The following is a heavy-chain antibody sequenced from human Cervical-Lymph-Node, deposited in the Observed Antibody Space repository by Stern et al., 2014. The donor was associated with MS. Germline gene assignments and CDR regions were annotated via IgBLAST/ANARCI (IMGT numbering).Heavy chain of an antibody. Sequence: QLQLQESGPGLVKPSETLSLTCSVSGGSISSHYWSWIRQPPGKGLEWIGFIYYSGSTNYNPSLKSRVTISVDTSKNQFSLKLSSVTAADTAVYYCARDGAGSGWYFDSWGHGTLVTVSS. CDR2: IYYSGST. CDR1: GGSISSHY. D-gene: IGHD6-19*01. V-gene: IGHV4-59*11. CDR3: ARDGAGSGWYFDS. J-gene: IGHJ4*01.